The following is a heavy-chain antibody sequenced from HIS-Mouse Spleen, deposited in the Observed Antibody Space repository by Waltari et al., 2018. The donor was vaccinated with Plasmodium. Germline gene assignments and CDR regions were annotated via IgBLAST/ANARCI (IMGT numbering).Heavy chain of an antibody. CDR3: ASSWYWYFDL. CDR1: GSTFGSYW. J-gene: IGHJ2*01. D-gene: IGHD6-13*01. Sequence: EVQLVESGGGLVQPGGSLRLYWAASGSTFGSYWMSWVRQAPGKGLEWVANIKQDGSEKYYVDSVKGRFTISRDNAKNSLYLQMNSLRAEDTAVYYCASSWYWYFDLWGRGTLVTVSS. CDR2: IKQDGSEK. V-gene: IGHV3-7*01.